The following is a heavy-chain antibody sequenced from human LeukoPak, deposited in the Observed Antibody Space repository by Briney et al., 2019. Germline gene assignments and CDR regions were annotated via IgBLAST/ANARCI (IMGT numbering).Heavy chain of an antibody. Sequence: GGSLGLSCAASGFTFSNSAMTWVRQAPGKGLEWVSLISSSGGNTYYADSVKGRFTISRDNSKNTLSLQMNSLRVEDTAIYYCAKDIQLSTWGLGTMVTVSS. D-gene: IGHD3-16*02. CDR1: GFTFSNSA. J-gene: IGHJ3*01. CDR3: AKDIQLST. CDR2: ISSSGGNT. V-gene: IGHV3-23*01.